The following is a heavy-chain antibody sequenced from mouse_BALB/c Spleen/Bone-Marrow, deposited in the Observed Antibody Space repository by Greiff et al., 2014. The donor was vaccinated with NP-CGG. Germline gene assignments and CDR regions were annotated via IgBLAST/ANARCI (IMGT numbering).Heavy chain of an antibody. CDR2: ISYSGRT. V-gene: IGHV3-2*02. J-gene: IGHJ2*01. Sequence: VQLQQPGPGLVKPSQSLSLTCTVTGYSITSDYAWNWIRQFPGNKLEWMGYISYSGRTSYNPSLKSRISITRDTSKNQFFLQLNSVTTEDTATYYCARWGRYLNFDYWGQGTTLTVYS. D-gene: IGHD2-14*01. CDR1: GYSITSDYA. CDR3: ARWGRYLNFDY.